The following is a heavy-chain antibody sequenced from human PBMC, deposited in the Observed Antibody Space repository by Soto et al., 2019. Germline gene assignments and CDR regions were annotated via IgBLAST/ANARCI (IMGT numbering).Heavy chain of an antibody. CDR3: ARTSSRGYRGAEYFQH. CDR2: IFSNDEK. J-gene: IGHJ1*01. Sequence: SGPTLENPTETLTLTCTVSGFSLSNARMGVNWIRQPPGKALEWLAHIFSNDEKSYSTSLKSRLTISKDTSKSQVVLTMTNMDPVDTATYYCARTSSRGYRGAEYFQHWGQGTLVTVSS. CDR1: GFSLSNARMG. D-gene: IGHD6-13*01. V-gene: IGHV2-26*01.